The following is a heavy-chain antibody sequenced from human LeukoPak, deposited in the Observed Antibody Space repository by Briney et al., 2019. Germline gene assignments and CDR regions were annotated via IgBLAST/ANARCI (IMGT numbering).Heavy chain of an antibody. Sequence: SVKVSCKASGGTFSTYAISWVRQAPGQGLEWMGGIIPMFGTANYAQKFQGRVTITADESTSTAYMELSSLRSEDTAVYYCVSSSWYEGAFDYWGQGTLVTVSS. CDR2: IIPMFGTA. CDR1: GGTFSTYA. V-gene: IGHV1-69*13. J-gene: IGHJ4*02. D-gene: IGHD6-13*01. CDR3: VSSSWYEGAFDY.